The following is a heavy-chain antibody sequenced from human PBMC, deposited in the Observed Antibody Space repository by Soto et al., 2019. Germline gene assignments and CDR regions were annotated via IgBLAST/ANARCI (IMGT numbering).Heavy chain of an antibody. Sequence: QVTLKESGPVLVNPTETLTLTCTVSGVSLNDARMGVSWLRQPPGKALEWLAHIFSNDEKSYNTSLKSRLTISKDASKSQVVLTMTNLGPVDTGTYYCARMTAAFDPWGQGILVTVSS. CDR1: GVSLNDARMG. D-gene: IGHD6-25*01. J-gene: IGHJ5*02. CDR3: ARMTAAFDP. V-gene: IGHV2-26*01. CDR2: IFSNDEK.